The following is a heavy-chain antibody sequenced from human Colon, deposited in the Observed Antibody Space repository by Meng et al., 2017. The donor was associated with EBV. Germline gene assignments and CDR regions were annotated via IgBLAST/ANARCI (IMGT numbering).Heavy chain of an antibody. D-gene: IGHD6-19*01. CDR1: GGSSSVTY. CDR2: INHSGST. V-gene: IGHV4-34*01. J-gene: IGHJ4*02. Sequence: LQRCGARLCLPSQTSSLPSAFLGGSSSVTYRHWIRQPPGKGMEWIGEINHSGSTNYNPSLKSRVTISTDTSKNQFSLKVKSVTAADTAVYFCARLYPPDQWLLTSDTSEYWGQGTLVTVSS. CDR3: ARLYPPDQWLLTSDTSEY.